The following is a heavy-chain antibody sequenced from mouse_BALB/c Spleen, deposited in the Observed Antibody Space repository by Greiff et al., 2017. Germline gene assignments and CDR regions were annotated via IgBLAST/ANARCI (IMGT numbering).Heavy chain of an antibody. CDR2: INPYNDGT. CDR1: GYTFTSYV. V-gene: IGHV1-14*01. D-gene: IGHD4-1*01. Sequence: VQLQQSGPELVKPGASVKMSCKASGYTFTSYVMHWVKQKPGQGLEWIGYINPYNDGTKYNEKFKGKATLTSDKSSSTAYMELSSLTSEDSAVYYCAREETGTPYYFDYWGQGTTLTVSS. CDR3: AREETGTPYYFDY. J-gene: IGHJ2*01.